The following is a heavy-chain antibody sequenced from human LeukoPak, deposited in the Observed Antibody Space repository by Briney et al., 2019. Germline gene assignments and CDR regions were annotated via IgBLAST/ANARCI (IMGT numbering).Heavy chain of an antibody. D-gene: IGHD2-2*01. CDR3: AREGHCSTTSCALDAIEI. CDR2: IKQDGSGK. V-gene: IGHV3-7*01. Sequence: GGSLRLSCAPSGFIFSNYWMSWVRQAPGKGLEWVAMIKQDGSGKYYVGSVKGRFTISRDNAKNSLSLQMNSLRAEDTAVYYCAREGHCSTTSCALDAIEIWGQGTLVVVSS. CDR1: GFIFSNYW. J-gene: IGHJ3*02.